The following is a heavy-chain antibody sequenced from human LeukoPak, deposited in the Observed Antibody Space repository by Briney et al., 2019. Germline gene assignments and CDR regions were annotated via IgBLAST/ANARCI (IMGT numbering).Heavy chain of an antibody. V-gene: IGHV4-31*03. CDR2: IYYSGST. J-gene: IGHJ4*02. CDR1: GYSFSSGYY. D-gene: IGHD1-20*01. Sequence: SETLSLTCTVSGYSFSSGYYWGWIRRHPGKGLEWIGYIYYSGSTYYNPSLKSRVTISVDTSKNQFSLKLSSVTAADTAVYYCARDRARITGTTPTLYFDYWGQGTLVTVSS. CDR3: ARDRARITGTTPTLYFDY.